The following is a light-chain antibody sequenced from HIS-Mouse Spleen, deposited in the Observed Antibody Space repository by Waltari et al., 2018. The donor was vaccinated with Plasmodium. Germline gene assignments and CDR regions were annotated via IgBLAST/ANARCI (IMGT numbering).Light chain of an antibody. Sequence: DIQMTQSPSSLSASVGDRVTITCRASQGISNDLGWYQQKPGKAPKRLIYAASSLQSGVPSRVSGRGSGTEFTHTISSRQPEDFATYYCLQHKSYPITFGQGTRLEIK. CDR1: QGISND. CDR2: AAS. J-gene: IGKJ5*01. V-gene: IGKV1-17*01. CDR3: LQHKSYPIT.